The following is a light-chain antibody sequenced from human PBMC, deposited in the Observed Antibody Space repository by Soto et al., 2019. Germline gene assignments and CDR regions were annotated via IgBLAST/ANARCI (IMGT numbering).Light chain of an antibody. J-gene: IGKJ1*01. CDR2: GAS. V-gene: IGKV3-15*01. CDR3: QQDNNWWT. CDR1: QSVNNN. Sequence: EIVMTQSPATLSVSPGERATLSCRASQSVNNNLAWYQQKPGQAPRLLIYGASTRATGIPARFSGSVSGSDFTLTISGLQSEDFAIYYCQQDNNWWTFGQGTKVELK.